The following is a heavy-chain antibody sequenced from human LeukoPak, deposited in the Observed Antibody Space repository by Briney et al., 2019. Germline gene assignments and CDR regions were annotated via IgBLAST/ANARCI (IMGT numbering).Heavy chain of an antibody. CDR3: ASGLYYYDSSGYRKLYYYYGMDV. V-gene: IGHV1-2*02. Sequence: ASVKVPCKASGYTFTSYGISWVRQAPGQGLEWMGWINPNSGGTNYAQKFQGRVTMTRDTSISTAYMELSRLRSDDTAVYYCASGLYYYDSSGYRKLYYYYGMDVWGQGTTVTVSS. J-gene: IGHJ6*02. CDR1: GYTFTSYG. D-gene: IGHD3-22*01. CDR2: INPNSGGT.